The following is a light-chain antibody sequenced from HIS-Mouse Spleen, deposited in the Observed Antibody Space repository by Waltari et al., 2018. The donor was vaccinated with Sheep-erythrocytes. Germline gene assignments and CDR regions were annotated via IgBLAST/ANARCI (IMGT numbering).Light chain of an antibody. CDR2: DVS. V-gene: IGLV2-11*01. CDR3: CSYAGSYNHV. CDR1: SSDVGRYNY. Sequence: QSALTQPRSVSGSPGQSVTISFTGTSSDVGRYNYVSWYQQHPGKAPKHMIYDVSKRPSGVPDRFSGSKSGNTASLTISGLQAEDEADYSCCSYAGSYNHVFATGTKVTVL. J-gene: IGLJ1*01.